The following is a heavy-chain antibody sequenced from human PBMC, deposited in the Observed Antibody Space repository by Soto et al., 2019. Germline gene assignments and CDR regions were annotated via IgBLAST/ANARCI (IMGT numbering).Heavy chain of an antibody. CDR1: GFTFNNYA. J-gene: IGHJ4*02. CDR2: ISGSGDST. D-gene: IGHD1-26*01. CDR3: AREVSGSWDFDY. V-gene: IGHV3-23*01. Sequence: GGSLRLSCLASGFTFNNYAMTWVRQAPGKGLEWVSAISGSGDSTAYSDSVNGRFAVSRDNSKKTVYLQMNSLRGEDTAVYYCAREVSGSWDFDYWGQGALVTVSS.